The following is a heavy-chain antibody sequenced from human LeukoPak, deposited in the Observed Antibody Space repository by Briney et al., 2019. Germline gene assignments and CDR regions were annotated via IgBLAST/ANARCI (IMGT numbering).Heavy chain of an antibody. J-gene: IGHJ4*02. Sequence: GGSLRLSRAASGFIFTNAWMTWVRQAPGKGLEWVGRVKSNTDGGTIDYAAPVKGRFTISRDDSKNILYLQMNDLKTEDTAVYYCTTDRLFFEYWGQGTLVTVSS. V-gene: IGHV3-15*01. CDR1: GFIFTNAW. CDR2: VKSNTDGGTI. D-gene: IGHD6-6*01. CDR3: TTDRLFFEY.